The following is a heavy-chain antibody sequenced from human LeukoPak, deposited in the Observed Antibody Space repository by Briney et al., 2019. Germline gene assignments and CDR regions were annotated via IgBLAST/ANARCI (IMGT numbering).Heavy chain of an antibody. D-gene: IGHD1-1*01. CDR3: ATGGPGTSGTAIDY. J-gene: IGHJ4*02. CDR2: ISPSNGVT. V-gene: IGHV1-2*02. Sequence: ASVKVSCKLFGDTFGNYAINWVRQAPGQGLEWMGWISPSNGVTKYAQKSQARVTMTRDTSISTVYMELSSLTSDDTAVFYCATGGPGTSGTAIDYWGQGTLVTVSS. CDR1: GDTFGNYA.